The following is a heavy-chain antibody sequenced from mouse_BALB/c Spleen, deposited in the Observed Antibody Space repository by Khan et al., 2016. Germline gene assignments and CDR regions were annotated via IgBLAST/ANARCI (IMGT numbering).Heavy chain of an antibody. CDR1: GCTFSDYY. J-gene: IGHJ1*01. D-gene: IGHD2-1*01. V-gene: IGHV5-4*02. CDR2: ISDGGNYP. Sequence: EVELVESGGGLVRPGGSLKLSCAASGCTFSDYYMYWIRQTPEKRLEWVATISDGGNYPYYPDSVKGRFTISTDNAKNNLYLQMSSLKSEDTAMYYCARTYGNYGYFDVWGAGTTVTVSS. CDR3: ARTYGNYGYFDV.